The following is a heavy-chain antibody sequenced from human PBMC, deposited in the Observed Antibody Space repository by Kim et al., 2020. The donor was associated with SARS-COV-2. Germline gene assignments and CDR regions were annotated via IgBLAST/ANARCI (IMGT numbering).Heavy chain of an antibody. CDR1: GYTFTSYA. Sequence: ASVKVSCKASGYTFTSYAMHWVRQAPGQRLEWMGWINAGNGNTKYSQKFQGRVTITRDTSASTAYMELSSLRSEDTAVYYCARDPKRVDFVLMVYAIGGWFDPWGQGTLVTVSS. V-gene: IGHV1-3*01. D-gene: IGHD2-8*01. CDR2: INAGNGNT. CDR3: ARDPKRVDFVLMVYAIGGWFDP. J-gene: IGHJ5*02.